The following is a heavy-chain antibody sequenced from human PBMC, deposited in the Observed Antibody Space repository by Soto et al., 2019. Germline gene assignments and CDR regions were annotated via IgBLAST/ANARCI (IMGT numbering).Heavy chain of an antibody. CDR1: GFTFSSYG. V-gene: IGHV3-33*01. D-gene: IGHD3-10*01. CDR3: ARDRVGFGELPSPFYYGMDV. CDR2: IWYDGSNK. J-gene: IGHJ6*02. Sequence: PGGSLRLSCAASGFTFSSYGMHWVRQAPGKGLEWVAVIWYDGSNKYYADSVKGRFTISRDNSKNTLYLQMNSLRAEDTAVYYCARDRVGFGELPSPFYYGMDVWGQGTTVTVSS.